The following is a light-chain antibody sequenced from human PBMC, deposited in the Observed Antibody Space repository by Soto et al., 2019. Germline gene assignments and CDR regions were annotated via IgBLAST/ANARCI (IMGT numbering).Light chain of an antibody. CDR1: QNIGSR. Sequence: DIQMTQSPSTLSASVGDRVAITCRARQNIGSRLAWYQQKPDEAPKLLIYDASSLESGVPLRFGGSGSGTDFTLIISSLQPDDFATYYCQQCNTPFTFGGGTKVDIK. J-gene: IGKJ4*01. CDR3: QQCNTPFT. V-gene: IGKV1-5*01. CDR2: DAS.